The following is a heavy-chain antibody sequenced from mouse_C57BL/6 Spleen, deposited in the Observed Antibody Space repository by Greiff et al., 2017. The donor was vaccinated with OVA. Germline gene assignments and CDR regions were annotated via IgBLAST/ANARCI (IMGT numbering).Heavy chain of an antibody. J-gene: IGHJ2*01. Sequence: QVQLQQPGAELVKPGASVKLSCKASGYTFTSYGMQWVNQRPGQGLEWIGEIDPSDSYTNYNQKLKGKATLTVDTSSSTAYMQLSSLTSEDSAVYYCARWLGRDYFDYWGQGTTLTVSS. CDR3: ARWLGRDYFDY. V-gene: IGHV1-50*01. CDR2: IDPSDSYT. CDR1: GYTFTSYG. D-gene: IGHD4-1*01.